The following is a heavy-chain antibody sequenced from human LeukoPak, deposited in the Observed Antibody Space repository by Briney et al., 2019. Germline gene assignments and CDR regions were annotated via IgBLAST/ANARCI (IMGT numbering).Heavy chain of an antibody. CDR3: ARAYKDRSLAGKKEFFQH. CDR1: GFTFDDYA. CDR2: ISWNSGTI. Sequence: GGSLRLSCAASGFTFDDYAMHWVRQAPGKGLEWVSGISWNSGTIGYADSVKGRFTISRDNANNFLYLQMNSLRAEDTALYYCARAYKDRSLAGKKEFFQHWGQGTLVTVSS. D-gene: IGHD6-19*01. V-gene: IGHV3-9*01. J-gene: IGHJ1*01.